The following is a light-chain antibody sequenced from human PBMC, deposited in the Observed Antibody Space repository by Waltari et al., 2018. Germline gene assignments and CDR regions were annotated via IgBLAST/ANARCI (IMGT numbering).Light chain of an antibody. CDR1: NSDIGAYNF. V-gene: IGLV2-14*01. J-gene: IGLJ1*01. Sequence: QSALTQPASVSWSPGQSITVPCTGTNSDIGAYNFVSWYQQRTGKTPKLRILEVTARPSGVSIRFSGSKSGNTASLTISGLQAEDEADYYCSSYTSSSTYVFGTGTKVSVL. CDR2: EVT. CDR3: SSYTSSSTYV.